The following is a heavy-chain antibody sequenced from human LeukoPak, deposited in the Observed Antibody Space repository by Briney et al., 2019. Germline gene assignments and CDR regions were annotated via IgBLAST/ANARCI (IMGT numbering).Heavy chain of an antibody. Sequence: GGSLRLSCEAYGFTFKSHWMSWVRQAPGKGLEWVANIMEDGSVKNYVDSVKGRFTISRDNLKNSLYLYMSSPRVDDTAVYYCARDKVGGSNDFWGQGTLVTVSS. J-gene: IGHJ4*02. D-gene: IGHD2-15*01. CDR3: ARDKVGGSNDF. CDR1: GFTFKSHW. V-gene: IGHV3-7*01. CDR2: IMEDGSVK.